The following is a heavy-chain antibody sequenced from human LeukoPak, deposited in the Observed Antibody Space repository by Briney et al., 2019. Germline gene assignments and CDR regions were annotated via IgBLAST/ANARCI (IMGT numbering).Heavy chain of an antibody. CDR1: GITLMSYT. CDR3: ASKPGLSRGAVYAMDV. D-gene: IGHD3-22*01. V-gene: IGHV3-30-3*01. J-gene: IGHJ6*02. CDR2: VLDNTDFA. Sequence: GGSLRLSCSASGITLMSYTIHWLRRAPGRGLEWLTLVLDNTDFAYHADSVKGRFIISRDTSKNVVYLQMNSLRPEDTAVYYCASKPGLSRGAVYAMDVWGQGTTVTVSS.